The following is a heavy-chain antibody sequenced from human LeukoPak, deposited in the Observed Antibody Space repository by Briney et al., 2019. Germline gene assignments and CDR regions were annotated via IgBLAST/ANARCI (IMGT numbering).Heavy chain of an antibody. CDR3: ATASGYPFSNYFDY. CDR2: FDPEDGET. Sequence: SVKVSCKVSGYTLTELSMHWVRQAPGKGHEWMGGFDPEDGETIYAQKFQGRVTMTEDTSTDTAYMELSSLRSEDTAVYYCATASGYPFSNYFDYWGRGTLVTVSS. V-gene: IGHV1-24*01. D-gene: IGHD2/OR15-2a*01. J-gene: IGHJ4*02. CDR1: GYTLTELS.